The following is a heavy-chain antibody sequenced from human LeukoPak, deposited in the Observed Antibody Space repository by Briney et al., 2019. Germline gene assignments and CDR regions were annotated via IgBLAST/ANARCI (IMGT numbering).Heavy chain of an antibody. CDR1: GFTFSSYG. CDR3: ARDPDYCDSSGYYDY. J-gene: IGHJ4*02. D-gene: IGHD3-22*01. Sequence: GGSLRLSCAASGFTFSSYGMHWVRQAPGRGLEWVALIWYDGSNKYYADSVKGRFTRSRDNSKNTLYLQMNSLRAEDTAVYYCARDPDYCDSSGYYDYWGKGTLVTVSS. CDR2: IWYDGSNK. V-gene: IGHV3-33*01.